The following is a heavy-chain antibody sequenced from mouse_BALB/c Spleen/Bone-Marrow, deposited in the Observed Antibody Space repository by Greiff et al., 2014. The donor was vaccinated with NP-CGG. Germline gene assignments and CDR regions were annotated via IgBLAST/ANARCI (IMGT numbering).Heavy chain of an antibody. D-gene: IGHD1-2*01. Sequence: EGKLVGSGGGLVKPGGALKLSCAASGFTFSDYYMYWVRQTPEKRLGWVATISDGGSYTYYPDSVKGRFTISRDNAKDNLYLQMSSLKSEDTAMYYCARDLITTATSFAYWGQGTLVTVSA. CDR1: GFTFSDYY. CDR3: ARDLITTATSFAY. CDR2: ISDGGSYT. V-gene: IGHV5-4*02. J-gene: IGHJ3*01.